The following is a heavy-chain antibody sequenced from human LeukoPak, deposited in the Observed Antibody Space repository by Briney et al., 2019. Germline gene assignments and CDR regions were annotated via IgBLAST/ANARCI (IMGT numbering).Heavy chain of an antibody. CDR2: IYSSGCT. Sequence: SETLSLTCTVSGGSINSYYWSWIRQPAGKGLEWIGRIYSSGCTNYNPSLKSRVSMSVDTSKNQFSLKLTSVTAADTAVYYCARGGKATVVTMWGQGILVTVSS. CDR3: ARGGKATVVTM. V-gene: IGHV4-4*07. CDR1: GGSINSYY. J-gene: IGHJ4*02. D-gene: IGHD4-23*01.